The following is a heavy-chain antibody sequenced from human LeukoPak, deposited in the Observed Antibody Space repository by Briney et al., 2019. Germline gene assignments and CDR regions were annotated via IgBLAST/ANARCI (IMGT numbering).Heavy chain of an antibody. Sequence: GESLKISCKGSGYSFTNYWIAWMRQMPGKGLEWMGIIYPGDSDTRYSPSFQGQVTISADKSISTAYLQWSSLKASDTAMYYCARQDGYASYYFDYWGQGTLVTVSS. CDR3: ARQDGYASYYFDY. CDR1: GYSFTNYW. CDR2: IYPGDSDT. D-gene: IGHD5-24*01. J-gene: IGHJ4*02. V-gene: IGHV5-51*01.